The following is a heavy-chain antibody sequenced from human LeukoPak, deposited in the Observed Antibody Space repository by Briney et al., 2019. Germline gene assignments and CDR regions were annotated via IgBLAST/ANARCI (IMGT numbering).Heavy chain of an antibody. J-gene: IGHJ3*02. CDR1: GFTFSSYA. CDR2: ISSSSSYI. Sequence: GRSLRLSCAASGFTFSSYAMHWVRQAPGKGLEWVSSISSSSSYIYYADSVKGRFTISRDNAKNSLYLQMNSLRAEDTAVYYCARDDRITMIVVAIPDAFDIWGQGTMVTVSS. CDR3: ARDDRITMIVVAIPDAFDI. V-gene: IGHV3-21*01. D-gene: IGHD3-22*01.